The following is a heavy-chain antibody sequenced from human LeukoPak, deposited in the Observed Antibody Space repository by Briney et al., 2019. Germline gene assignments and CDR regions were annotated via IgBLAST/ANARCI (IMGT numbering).Heavy chain of an antibody. CDR1: GGTFSSYA. CDR3: ARGSASSSWCSVDY. J-gene: IGHJ4*02. V-gene: IGHV1-69*13. D-gene: IGHD6-13*01. Sequence: GASVQVSCQASGGTFSSYAISWVRQAPGQGLEWMGGIIPIFGTANYAQKFQGRVTITADESTSTAYMELSSLRSEDTAVYYCARGSASSSWCSVDYWGQGTLVTVSS. CDR2: IIPIFGTA.